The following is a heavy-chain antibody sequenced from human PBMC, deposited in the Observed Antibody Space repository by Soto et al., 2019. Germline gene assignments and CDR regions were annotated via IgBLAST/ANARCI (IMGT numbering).Heavy chain of an antibody. Sequence: QVQLVQSGAEVKKPGASVKVSCKASGYTFTGYYMHWVRQAPGQGLEWMGWINPNSGGTNYAQKFQGWVTMTRYTSISTAYMELSRLRSDDTAVYYCARASYYYDSSGYRNDAGFDPWGQGTLVTVSS. V-gene: IGHV1-2*04. J-gene: IGHJ5*02. CDR1: GYTFTGYY. D-gene: IGHD3-22*01. CDR2: INPNSGGT. CDR3: ARASYYYDSSGYRNDAGFDP.